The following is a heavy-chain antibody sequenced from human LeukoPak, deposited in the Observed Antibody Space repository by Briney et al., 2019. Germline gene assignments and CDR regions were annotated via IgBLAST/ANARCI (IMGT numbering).Heavy chain of an antibody. V-gene: IGHV4-59*01. D-gene: IGHD6-6*01. J-gene: IGHJ2*01. Sequence: PSETLSLTCTVSGGSISSYYWSWIRQPPGKGLEWIGYTYYSGSTNYNPSLKSRVTISVDTSKNQFSLKLSSVTAADTAVYYCARWLAARYFDLWGRGTLVTVSS. CDR1: GGSISSYY. CDR3: ARWLAARYFDL. CDR2: TYYSGST.